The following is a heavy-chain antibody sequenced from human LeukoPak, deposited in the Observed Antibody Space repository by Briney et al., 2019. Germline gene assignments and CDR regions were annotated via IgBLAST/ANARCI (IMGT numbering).Heavy chain of an antibody. D-gene: IGHD2-15*01. CDR3: SGGSFYDY. V-gene: IGHV3-48*02. CDR2: ISRGSSTI. J-gene: IGHJ4*02. CDR1: GFNFSPYS. Sequence: GGSLRLSSAASGFNFSPYSMNWVRQAPGKGLEWVSYISRGSSTIHYADSVKGRFTISRDNAKNSLYLQMNSLRDEDTAVYYCSGGSFYDYWGQGALVTVSS.